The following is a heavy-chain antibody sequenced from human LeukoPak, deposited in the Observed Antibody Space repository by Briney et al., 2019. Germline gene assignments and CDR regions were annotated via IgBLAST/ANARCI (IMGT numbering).Heavy chain of an antibody. CDR3: ARDLWGYSGYDILGY. Sequence: PSETLSLTCTVSGGSISSYYWSWIRQPPGKGLEWIGYIYYSGSTNYNPSLKSRVTISVDTSKNQFSPKLSSVTAADTAVYYCARDLWGYSGYDILGYWGQGTLVTVSS. CDR2: IYYSGST. D-gene: IGHD5-12*01. J-gene: IGHJ4*02. CDR1: GGSISSYY. V-gene: IGHV4-59*01.